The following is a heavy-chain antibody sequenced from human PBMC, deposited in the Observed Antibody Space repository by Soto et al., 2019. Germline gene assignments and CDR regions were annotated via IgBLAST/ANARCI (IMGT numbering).Heavy chain of an antibody. J-gene: IGHJ4*02. CDR3: TRLKVGATTYDY. V-gene: IGHV3-73*01. D-gene: IGHD1-26*01. Sequence: GGFLRLSCAASGFTFIGSAMHWGRQASGKGLEWVGRIRSKANSYATAYAASVKGRFTISRDDSKNTAYLQMNSLKTEDTAVYYCTRLKVGATTYDYWGQGTLVTVSS. CDR2: IRSKANSYAT. CDR1: GFTFIGSA.